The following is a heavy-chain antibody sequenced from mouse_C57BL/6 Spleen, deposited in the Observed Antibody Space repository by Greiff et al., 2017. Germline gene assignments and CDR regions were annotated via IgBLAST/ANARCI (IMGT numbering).Heavy chain of an antibody. CDR2: FYPGSGSI. J-gene: IGHJ4*01. Sequence: QVQLQQSGAELVKPGASVKLSCKASGYTFTEYTIHWVKQRSGQGLEWIGWFYPGSGSIKYNEKFKDKATLTADKSSSTVYMELSRLTSEDSAVYFCARHDPDYYGSSYDAMDYWGQGTSVTVSS. D-gene: IGHD1-1*01. V-gene: IGHV1-62-2*01. CDR3: ARHDPDYYGSSYDAMDY. CDR1: GYTFTEYT.